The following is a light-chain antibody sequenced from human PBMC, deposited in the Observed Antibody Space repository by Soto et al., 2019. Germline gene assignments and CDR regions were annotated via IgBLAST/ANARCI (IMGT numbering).Light chain of an antibody. CDR1: QSVSSIY. J-gene: IGKJ1*01. Sequence: EIVLTQSPGTLSLSPGERATLSCRASQSVSSIYLAWFQQKPGQAPRLLIYGASNRATGIPDRFSGGGSGTDFTLTISRLEPEDFAVYFCQQYANSWTFGQGTKGDIK. V-gene: IGKV3-20*01. CDR3: QQYANSWT. CDR2: GAS.